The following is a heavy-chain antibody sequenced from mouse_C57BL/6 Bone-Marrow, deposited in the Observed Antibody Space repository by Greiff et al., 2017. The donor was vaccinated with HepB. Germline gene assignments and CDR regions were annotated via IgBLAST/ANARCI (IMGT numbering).Heavy chain of an antibody. V-gene: IGHV5-4*03. D-gene: IGHD3-2*02. CDR1: GFTFSSYA. CDR3: ARARDSSGYSQFAY. J-gene: IGHJ3*01. CDR2: ISDGGSYT. Sequence: EVMLVESGGGLVKPGGSLKLSCAASGFTFSSYAMSWVRQTPEKRLEWVATISDGGSYTYYPDNVKGRFTISRDNAKNNLDLQMSQLKSEDTAMYYCARARDSSGYSQFAYWGQGTLVTVSA.